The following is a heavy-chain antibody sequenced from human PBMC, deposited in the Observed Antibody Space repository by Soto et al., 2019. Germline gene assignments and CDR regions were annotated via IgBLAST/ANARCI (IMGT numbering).Heavy chain of an antibody. Sequence: GGSLRLSCAASGFTFSNAWMSWVRQAPGKGLEWVGRIKSKTDGGTTDYAAPVKGRFTISRDDSKNTLYLQMNSLKTEDTAVYYCTTDTKGDTGLDAFDIWGQGTMVTVSS. CDR2: IKSKTDGGTT. CDR1: GFTFSNAW. V-gene: IGHV3-15*01. D-gene: IGHD5-18*01. CDR3: TTDTKGDTGLDAFDI. J-gene: IGHJ3*02.